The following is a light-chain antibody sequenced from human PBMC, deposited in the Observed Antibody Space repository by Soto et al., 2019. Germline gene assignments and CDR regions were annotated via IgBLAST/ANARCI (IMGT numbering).Light chain of an antibody. CDR3: SSYKTSSTVVV. V-gene: IGLV2-14*01. CDR2: GVS. Sequence: QSVLTQPASVSGSPGQSITISCTGTSSDIGGYNYVSWYQQYPGKAPKLIIFGVSDRPSGVSNRFSGSKSGTTASLTISGLQAEDEADYYCSSYKTSSTVVVFGGGTKVTVL. CDR1: SSDIGGYNY. J-gene: IGLJ2*01.